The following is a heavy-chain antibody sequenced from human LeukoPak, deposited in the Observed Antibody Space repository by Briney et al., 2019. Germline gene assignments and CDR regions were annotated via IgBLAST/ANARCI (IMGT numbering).Heavy chain of an antibody. CDR2: INPSGGST. Sequence: ASVKVSCKASGYTFTSYYMHWVRQAPGQGLEWMGIINPSGGSTSYAQKFQGRVTMTRDTSTSTAYMELSSLRSEDTAVYYCAREGSHAYCGGDCYRDAFDIWGQGTMVTVSS. CDR1: GYTFTSYY. J-gene: IGHJ3*02. CDR3: AREGSHAYCGGDCYRDAFDI. D-gene: IGHD2-21*02. V-gene: IGHV1-46*01.